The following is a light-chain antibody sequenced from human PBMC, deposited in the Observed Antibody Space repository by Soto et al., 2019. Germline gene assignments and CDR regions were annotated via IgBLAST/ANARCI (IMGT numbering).Light chain of an antibody. Sequence: EIVLTQSPATLSSSPGERATLSCRASQSVSSSYLAWYQQKPGQPPRLLIYGASSRATGIPDRFSGSGSGTDFTLTISRLEPEDFAVYYCQQYGGSPRTFGQGTKVDIK. CDR3: QQYGGSPRT. J-gene: IGKJ1*01. CDR1: QSVSSSY. CDR2: GAS. V-gene: IGKV3-20*01.